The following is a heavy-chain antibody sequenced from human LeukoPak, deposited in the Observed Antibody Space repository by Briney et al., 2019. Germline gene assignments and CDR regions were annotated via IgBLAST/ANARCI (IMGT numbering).Heavy chain of an antibody. D-gene: IGHD3-3*01. Sequence: SETLSLTCAVYGGSFSGYYWSWIRQPPGKGLEWIGEINHSGSTNYNPPLKSRVTISVDTSKNQFSLKLSSVTATDTAVYYCARGPGGKITIFGVVITARNWFDPWGQGTLVTVSS. J-gene: IGHJ5*02. V-gene: IGHV4-34*01. CDR2: INHSGST. CDR3: ARGPGGKITIFGVVITARNWFDP. CDR1: GGSFSGYY.